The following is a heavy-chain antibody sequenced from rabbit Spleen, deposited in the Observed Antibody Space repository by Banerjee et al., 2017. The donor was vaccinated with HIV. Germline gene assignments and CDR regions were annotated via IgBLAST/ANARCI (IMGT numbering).Heavy chain of an antibody. V-gene: IGHV1S40*01. CDR1: GFSFNSGYD. CDR2: IYSGSFDST. Sequence: QSLEESGGALVKPGASLTLTCQASGFSFNSGYDMCWVRQAPGKGPEWIACIYSGSFDSTIYASWAKGRFTISRTSSTTVTLQVTSLTAADTATYFCARGSATMTMVITGWYFTLWGQGTLVTVS. D-gene: IGHD2-1*01. J-gene: IGHJ4*01. CDR3: ARGSATMTMVITGWYFTL.